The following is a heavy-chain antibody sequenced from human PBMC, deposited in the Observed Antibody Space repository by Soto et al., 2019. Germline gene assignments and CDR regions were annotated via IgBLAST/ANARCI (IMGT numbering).Heavy chain of an antibody. Sequence: GASVKVSCKASGGTFSSYAISWVRQAPGQGLEWMGGIIPIFGTANYAQKFQGRVTITADESTSTAYMELSSLRSEDTAVYYCARSLLEQTWLIGYWGQGTLVTVSS. CDR2: IIPIFGTA. CDR1: GGTFSSYA. V-gene: IGHV1-69*13. D-gene: IGHD3-9*01. J-gene: IGHJ4*02. CDR3: ARSLLEQTWLIGY.